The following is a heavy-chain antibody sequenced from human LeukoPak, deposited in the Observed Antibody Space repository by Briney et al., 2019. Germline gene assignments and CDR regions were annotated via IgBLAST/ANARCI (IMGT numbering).Heavy chain of an antibody. CDR2: ISSSSSYI. V-gene: IGHV3-21*01. CDR3: ARDTGDIVGIRYYYYYMDV. Sequence: GGSLRLSCAASGFTFSSYSMNWVRQAPGKGLEWVSSISSSSSYIYYADSVKGRFTISRDNAKNSLYLQMNSLRAEDTAVYYCARDTGDIVGIRYYYYYMDVWGKGTTVTVSS. J-gene: IGHJ6*03. D-gene: IGHD2-15*01. CDR1: GFTFSSYS.